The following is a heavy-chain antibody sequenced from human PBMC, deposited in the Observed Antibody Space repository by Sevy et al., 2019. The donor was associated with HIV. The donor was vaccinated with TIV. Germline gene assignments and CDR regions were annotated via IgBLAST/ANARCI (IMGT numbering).Heavy chain of an antibody. CDR1: GFSFNIYA. V-gene: IGHV3-23*01. CDR2: ISGASRRL. Sequence: GGSLRLSCAASGFSFNIYAMSWVRQAPGKGLEWVSGISGASRRLHYADSVKGRFTISRDNSKNTLYLQMSSLRSEDTAVYYCTKERSSGWPLDYWGQGTLVTVSS. CDR3: TKERSSGWPLDY. J-gene: IGHJ4*02. D-gene: IGHD6-19*01.